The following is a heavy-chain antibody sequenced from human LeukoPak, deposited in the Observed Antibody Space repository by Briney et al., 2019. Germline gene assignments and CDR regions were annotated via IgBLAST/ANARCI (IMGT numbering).Heavy chain of an antibody. CDR3: ARDPLARQWPGVYVNWFDP. J-gene: IGHJ5*02. D-gene: IGHD6-19*01. V-gene: IGHV4-39*07. CDR2: IYYSGST. Sequence: PSETLSLTCTVSGGSISSSSYYWGWIRQPPGKGLEWIGSIYYSGSTYYNPSLKSRVTISVDTSKNQFSLKLSSVTAADTAVYYCARDPLARQWPGVYVNWFDPWGQGTLVTVSS. CDR1: GGSISSSSYY.